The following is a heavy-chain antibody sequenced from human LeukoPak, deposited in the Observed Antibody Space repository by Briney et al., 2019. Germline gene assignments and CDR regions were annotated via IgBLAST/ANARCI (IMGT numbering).Heavy chain of an antibody. J-gene: IGHJ3*02. V-gene: IGHV4-4*02. CDR2: VYHSGST. Sequence: SETLSLTCAVSGGSISSSYWWSWVRQPPGKGLEWIGEVYHSGSTNYSPSLKSRVTLSVDKSKNQFSLRLSSVTAADTAVFYCASLTTADAFDIWGQGTMVTVSS. CDR3: ASLTTADAFDI. CDR1: GGSISSSYW. D-gene: IGHD3-22*01.